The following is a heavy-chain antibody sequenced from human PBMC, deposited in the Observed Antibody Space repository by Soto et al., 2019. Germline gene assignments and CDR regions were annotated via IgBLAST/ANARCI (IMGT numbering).Heavy chain of an antibody. V-gene: IGHV3-9*01. Sequence: GGSLRLSCAASGFTFDDYAMHWVRQAPGKGLEWVSGISWNSGSIGYADSVKGRFTISRDNAKNSLYLQMNSLRAGDTALYYCVKDGTYGYGLGSCFDPWGQGILDTVSS. D-gene: IGHD5-18*01. CDR1: GFTFDDYA. CDR2: ISWNSGSI. CDR3: VKDGTYGYGLGSCFDP. J-gene: IGHJ5*02.